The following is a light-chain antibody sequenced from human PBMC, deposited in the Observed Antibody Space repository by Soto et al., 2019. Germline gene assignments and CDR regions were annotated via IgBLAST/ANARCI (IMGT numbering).Light chain of an antibody. CDR1: SSDLGGYNY. J-gene: IGLJ1*01. V-gene: IGLV2-14*01. CDR2: DVS. CDR3: SSHTSSSTLYV. Sequence: QSALTQPASVSGSPGQSITISCTGTSSDLGGYNYVSWYQQHPGKAPKLMIYDVSNRPSGVSNRFSGSKSGNTASLTISGLQAEDEADYYCSSHTSSSTLYVFGTGTKVTVL.